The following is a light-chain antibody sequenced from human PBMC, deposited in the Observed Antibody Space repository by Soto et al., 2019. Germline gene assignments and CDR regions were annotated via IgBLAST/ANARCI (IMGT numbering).Light chain of an antibody. V-gene: IGKV3-11*01. CDR2: DAS. CDR1: QSVSSY. Sequence: EIVLTQSPATLSLSPGERATLSCRASQSVSSYLAWYQQKPGQAPRLLIYDASNRATGIPARFSGGGSGTDFTLTISSLEPEDFAVYYCQQRSDWPALTFGGVTTVEIK. J-gene: IGKJ4*01. CDR3: QQRSDWPALT.